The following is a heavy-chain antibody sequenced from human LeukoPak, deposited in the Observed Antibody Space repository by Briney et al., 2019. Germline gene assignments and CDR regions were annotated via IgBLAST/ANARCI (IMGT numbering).Heavy chain of an antibody. Sequence: SETLSLTCTVSGDSITSYYWSWIRQSPGKGLEWIGYVHYSGTSGYNPSLKSRVTMSVDTSKNQFSLDLSSVTAADTAVYYCASQPFGSSWYWFDSWGQGTLVTVSS. J-gene: IGHJ5*01. CDR2: VHYSGTS. D-gene: IGHD6-13*01. V-gene: IGHV4-59*01. CDR3: ASQPFGSSWYWFDS. CDR1: GDSITSYY.